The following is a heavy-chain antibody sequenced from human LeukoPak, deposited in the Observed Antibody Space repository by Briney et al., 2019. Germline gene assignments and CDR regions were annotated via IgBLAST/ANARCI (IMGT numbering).Heavy chain of an antibody. Sequence: SETLSLTCTVSADSLISGGHYWAWIRQFPGKGLETIGFIHHSGRSRHNPSLKDRVAISVDTSRKQFALKLSSVTAADTAMYYCARGGNRFGGFYFDYWGQGIRVIVSS. D-gene: IGHD3-10*01. CDR1: ADSLISGGHY. V-gene: IGHV4-31*03. CDR2: IHHSGRS. J-gene: IGHJ4*02. CDR3: ARGGNRFGGFYFDY.